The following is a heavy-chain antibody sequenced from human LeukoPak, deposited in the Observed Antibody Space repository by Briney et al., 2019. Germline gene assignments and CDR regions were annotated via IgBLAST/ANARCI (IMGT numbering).Heavy chain of an antibody. Sequence: PSETLSLTCAVFGGSFSNFYWSWIRQPPGKGLNWIGEINQSGSTNYNPSLKSRVIISVDTSKNQFSLKLRSVTAADTAVYYCARARDLSSGADYWGQGTLVTVSS. CDR1: GGSFSNFY. J-gene: IGHJ4*02. V-gene: IGHV4-34*01. D-gene: IGHD6-19*01. CDR2: INQSGST. CDR3: ARARDLSSGADY.